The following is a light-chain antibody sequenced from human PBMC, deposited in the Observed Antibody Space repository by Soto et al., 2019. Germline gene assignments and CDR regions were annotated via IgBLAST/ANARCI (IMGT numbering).Light chain of an antibody. CDR2: GAS. CDR3: QQYGSSSWT. CDR1: QSVSSTF. Sequence: EIVLTQSPGTLSLSPGDIATLSCIASQSVSSTFLAWYQHKPGRPPRLLIHGASGRATGIPDRFTGSGSGTDFTLTISRLEPEDFAVYYCQQYGSSSWTFGQGTKVDI. V-gene: IGKV3-20*01. J-gene: IGKJ1*01.